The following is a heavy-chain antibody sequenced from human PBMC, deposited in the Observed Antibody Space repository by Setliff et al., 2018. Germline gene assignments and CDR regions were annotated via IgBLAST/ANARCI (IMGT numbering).Heavy chain of an antibody. CDR3: AKVKKPLIRGSGFDY. CDR1: ESTFSSFG. Sequence: GGSLRLSCTASESTFSSFGMHWVRQAPGKGLEWVGFIRYDGSYEYYADSVQGRFTISRDNSKNTLFLQMTSLRPEDTGIYYCAKVKKPLIRGSGFDYWGRGTLVTVSS. D-gene: IGHD2-8*01. V-gene: IGHV3-30*02. CDR2: IRYDGSYE. J-gene: IGHJ4*02.